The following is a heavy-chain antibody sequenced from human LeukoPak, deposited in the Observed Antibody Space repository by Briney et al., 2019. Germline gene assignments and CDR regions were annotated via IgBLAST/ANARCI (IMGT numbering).Heavy chain of an antibody. J-gene: IGHJ4*02. D-gene: IGHD3-3*01. CDR1: GFTFSSYW. Sequence: GGSLRLSCAASGFTFSSYWMSWVRRAPGKGLEWVANIKQDGSEKFYVDSVEGRFTISRDNAKNSLYLQMSSLRAEDTAVYYCARVLARRVVIIGYFDYWGQGTLVTVSS. V-gene: IGHV3-7*01. CDR3: ARVLARRVVIIGYFDY. CDR2: IKQDGSEK.